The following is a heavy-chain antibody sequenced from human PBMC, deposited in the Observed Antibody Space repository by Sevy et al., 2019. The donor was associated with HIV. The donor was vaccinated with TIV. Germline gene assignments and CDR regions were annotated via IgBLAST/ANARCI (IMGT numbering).Heavy chain of an antibody. D-gene: IGHD5-18*01. J-gene: IGHJ4*02. Sequence: GGSLRLSCAASGFTFSISAMTWVRQAPGKGLEWVSVISGSGNSAYYADSVKGRFTISRDNSKNTLSLQMNSLRAEDTTAYYCPKGESSYDDSYLDHWGQRTLFTVPS. CDR1: GFTFSISA. V-gene: IGHV3-23*01. CDR3: PKGESSYDDSYLDH. CDR2: ISGSGNSA.